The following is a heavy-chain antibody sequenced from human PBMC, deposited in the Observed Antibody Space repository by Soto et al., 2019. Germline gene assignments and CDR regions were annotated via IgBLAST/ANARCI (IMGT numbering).Heavy chain of an antibody. CDR2: IYPGDSDA. V-gene: IGHV5-51*01. CDR3: ARTYYYDSGGYPDDAYFDY. D-gene: IGHD3-22*01. J-gene: IGHJ4*02. Sequence: PGESLKISCQGSEYTFTTYWSGWVRQMPGKGLEWMGIIYPGDSDAKYSPSFQGQVTISVDKSISTAYLQWSSLKASDTAMYYCARTYYYDSGGYPDDAYFDYWGQGTLVTVSS. CDR1: EYTFTTYW.